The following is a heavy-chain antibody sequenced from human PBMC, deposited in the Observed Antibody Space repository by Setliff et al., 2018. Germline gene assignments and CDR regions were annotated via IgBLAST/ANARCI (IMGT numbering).Heavy chain of an antibody. D-gene: IGHD6-19*01. J-gene: IGHJ4*02. Sequence: AGGSLRLSCAVSGFSFHDYGMGWVRQAPGKGLEWVSSINWNGVSIGYADSVKGRFTISRDNAKNSLYLQMNSLRAEDTAVYYCAKSRGQWSFDYWGQGTLVTVSS. CDR1: GFSFHDYG. CDR2: INWNGVSI. V-gene: IGHV3-20*04. CDR3: AKSRGQWSFDY.